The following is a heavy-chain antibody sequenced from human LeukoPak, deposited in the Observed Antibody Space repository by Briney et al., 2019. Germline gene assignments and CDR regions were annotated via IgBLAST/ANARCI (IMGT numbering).Heavy chain of an antibody. V-gene: IGHV4-34*01. CDR2: INHSGSA. D-gene: IGHD3-10*01. Sequence: PSETLSLTCAVYGESVSGYYWSWIRQPPGKGLEWIGDINHSGSANYNPSLKSRVTMSVDTSKNQFSLKLSSVTAADTAVYYCAREPTMVRGVMFDYWGQGTLVTVSS. J-gene: IGHJ4*02. CDR1: GESVSGYY. CDR3: AREPTMVRGVMFDY.